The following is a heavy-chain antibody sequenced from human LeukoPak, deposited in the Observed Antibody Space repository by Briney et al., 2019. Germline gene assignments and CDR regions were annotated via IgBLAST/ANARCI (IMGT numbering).Heavy chain of an antibody. D-gene: IGHD3-16*01. Sequence: GSLRLSCAASGFTFSDYYMSWIRQPPGKGLEWIGSIYYSGSNNPSLKSRVTISVDTSKNQFSLKLSSVTAADTAVYYCARDWRYDYVWGSPLWDWGQGTLVTVSS. CDR1: GFTFSDYY. CDR2: IYYSGS. V-gene: IGHV4-38-2*02. J-gene: IGHJ4*02. CDR3: ARDWRYDYVWGSPLWD.